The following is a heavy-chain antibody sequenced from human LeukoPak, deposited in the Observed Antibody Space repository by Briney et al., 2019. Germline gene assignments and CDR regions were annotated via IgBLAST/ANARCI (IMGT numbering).Heavy chain of an antibody. CDR3: AREWTGTTGNWFDP. CDR1: GGSISSYY. V-gene: IGHV4-4*07. D-gene: IGHD1-7*01. Sequence: SGTLSLTCTVSGGSISSYYWSWIRQPAGKGLEWIGRIYTSGSTNYNPSLKSRVTMSVDTSKNQFSLKLSSVTAADTAVYYCAREWTGTTGNWFDPWGQGTLVTASS. CDR2: IYTSGST. J-gene: IGHJ5*02.